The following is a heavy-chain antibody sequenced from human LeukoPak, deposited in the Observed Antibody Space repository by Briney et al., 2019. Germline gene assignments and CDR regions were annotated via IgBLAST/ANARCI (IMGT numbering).Heavy chain of an antibody. V-gene: IGHV1-24*01. J-gene: IGHJ4*02. Sequence: GASVKVSCKVSGYTLTELSLHWVRQAPGKGLEWMGRFDPEDGETIYAQKFQGRVTMTEDTSTDTAYMELSSLRSEDTAVYYCATVFYDILTGRTPNWGQGTLVTVSS. CDR1: GYTLTELS. D-gene: IGHD3-9*01. CDR2: FDPEDGET. CDR3: ATVFYDILTGRTPN.